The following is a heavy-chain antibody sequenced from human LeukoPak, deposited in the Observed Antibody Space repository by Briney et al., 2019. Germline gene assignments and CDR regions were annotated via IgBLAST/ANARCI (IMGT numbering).Heavy chain of an antibody. CDR1: GFTFSNAW. CDR3: TTVEYGAFYI. Sequence: PGGSLRLSCTASGFTFSNAWVTWVRQAPGRGLEWVGRVKSKSDGGTTDYAAPVKGRFTISRDDSKNTRYLQMNSLKTEDTVVYYCTTVEYGAFYIWGQGTMVTVSS. V-gene: IGHV3-15*05. D-gene: IGHD2/OR15-2a*01. J-gene: IGHJ3*02. CDR2: VKSKSDGGTT.